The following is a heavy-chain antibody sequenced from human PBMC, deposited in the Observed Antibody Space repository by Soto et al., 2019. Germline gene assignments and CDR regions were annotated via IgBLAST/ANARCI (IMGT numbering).Heavy chain of an antibody. CDR1: GYTFTSYG. V-gene: IGHV1-18*01. CDR3: ARNFGGGYYFGPPPPSPGYWFDH. CDR2: ISAYNGNT. D-gene: IGHD3-22*01. J-gene: IGHJ5*02. Sequence: QVQLVQSGAEVKKPGASVKVSCKASGYTFTSYGISWVRQAPGQGLEWMGWISAYNGNTNYAQKLQGGVTMTTDTSTSWAYMEMMSLRSDDTAVYYCARNFGGGYYFGPPPPSPGYWFDHWGQGTLVTVSS.